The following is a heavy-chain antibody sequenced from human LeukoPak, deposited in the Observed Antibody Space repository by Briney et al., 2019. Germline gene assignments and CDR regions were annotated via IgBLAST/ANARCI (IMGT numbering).Heavy chain of an antibody. V-gene: IGHV4-59*01. CDR2: IYYSGDT. CDR3: ARGNVEMATINDYYYYMDV. J-gene: IGHJ6*03. CDR1: GGSISGYS. D-gene: IGHD5-24*01. Sequence: SETLSLTCTVSGGSISGYSWSWIRQSPGGGLEWIGYIYYSGDTAYNPSLRSRVTMSVDTSRNQLSLQLSSMTTADTAVYYCARGNVEMATINDYYYYMDVWGKGTTVTVSS.